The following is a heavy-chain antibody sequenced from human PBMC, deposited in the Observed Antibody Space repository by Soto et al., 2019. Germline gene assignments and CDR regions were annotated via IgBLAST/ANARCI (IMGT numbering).Heavy chain of an antibody. Sequence: QVQLVQSGAEMKEPGSSVKVSCKTSGGTFSSSAISWLRQAPGQGLEWMGGIIPLFRTPDYAQKFQGRVTIAADEATSTAYMELRSLRSEDTAVSYCARDNDRLQFGVNYCYILDVWGQGTTITVSS. CDR1: GGTFSSSA. V-gene: IGHV1-69*12. CDR3: ARDNDRLQFGVNYCYILDV. D-gene: IGHD4-4*01. CDR2: IIPLFRTP. J-gene: IGHJ6*02.